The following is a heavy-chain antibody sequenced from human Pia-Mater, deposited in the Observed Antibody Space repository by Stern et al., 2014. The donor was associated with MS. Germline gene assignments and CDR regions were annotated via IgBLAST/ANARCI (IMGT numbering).Heavy chain of an antibody. D-gene: IGHD3-9*01. Sequence: QVQLVQSGAEVKKPGSSVKVSCKASGGTFNVYAINWLRQAPGHGLEWMGGIIPIFGTANYAQKFQGRVTITADESTRTSSMQLSSLRYDDTAVYYCARDGRHTDNYGLDVWGQGTTVTVSS. V-gene: IGHV1-69*12. J-gene: IGHJ6*02. CDR2: IIPIFGTA. CDR3: ARDGRHTDNYGLDV. CDR1: GGTFNVYA.